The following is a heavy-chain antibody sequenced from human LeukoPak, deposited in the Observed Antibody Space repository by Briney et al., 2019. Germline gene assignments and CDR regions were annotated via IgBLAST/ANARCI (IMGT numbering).Heavy chain of an antibody. Sequence: GGSLRLSCAASGFTFSDYYMSWIRQAPGKGLEWVSYITSTGSSIYYADSVKGRFTISRDNAKNSLYLQMNSLRAEDTAVYYCARVLTYYFDWWGQGALVTVYS. CDR2: ITSTGSSI. J-gene: IGHJ4*02. CDR3: ARVLTYYFDW. CDR1: GFTFSDYY. V-gene: IGHV3-11*01.